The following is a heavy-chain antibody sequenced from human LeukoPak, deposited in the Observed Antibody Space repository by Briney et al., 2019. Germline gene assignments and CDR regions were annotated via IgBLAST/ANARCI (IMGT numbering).Heavy chain of an antibody. CDR1: GGTFSSYA. Sequence: GASVKVSCKASGGTFSSYAISWVRQAHGQGLEWMGRIIPIFGTANYAQKFQGRVTITTDESTSTAYMELSSLRSEDTAVYYCARDVWGSYEGFDYWGQGTLVTVSS. D-gene: IGHD3-16*01. CDR3: ARDVWGSYEGFDY. J-gene: IGHJ4*02. V-gene: IGHV1-69*05. CDR2: IIPIFGTA.